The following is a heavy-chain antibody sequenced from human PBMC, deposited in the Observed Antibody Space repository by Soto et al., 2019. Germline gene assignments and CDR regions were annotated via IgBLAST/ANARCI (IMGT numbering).Heavy chain of an antibody. CDR2: INPNSGGT. CDR3: ARDLGTTGTTVWEY. D-gene: IGHD1-1*01. J-gene: IGHJ4*02. Sequence: ASVKVSCKASGYTFTGYYMHWVRQAPGQGLEWMGWINPNSGGTNYAQKFQGWVTMTRDTSISTAYMELSRLRSDDTAVYYCARDLGTTGTTVWEYWGQGTLVTVSS. V-gene: IGHV1-2*04. CDR1: GYTFTGYY.